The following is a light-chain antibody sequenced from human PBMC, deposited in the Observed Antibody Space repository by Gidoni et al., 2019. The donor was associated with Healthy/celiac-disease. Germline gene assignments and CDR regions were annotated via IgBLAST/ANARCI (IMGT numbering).Light chain of an antibody. J-gene: IGKJ2*01. Sequence: DIVLTQSPGTLSFSPGERATLSCRASQSVSSSYLAWYQQKPGQAPRLLIYGASSRATGIPDRFSGSGSGTDFTLTISRLEPEDFAVYYCQQYGSSPPLYTFGQGTKLEIK. CDR2: GAS. CDR1: QSVSSSY. CDR3: QQYGSSPPLYT. V-gene: IGKV3-20*01.